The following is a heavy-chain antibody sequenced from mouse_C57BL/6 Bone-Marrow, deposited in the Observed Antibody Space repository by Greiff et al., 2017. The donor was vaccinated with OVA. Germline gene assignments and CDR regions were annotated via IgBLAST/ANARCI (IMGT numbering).Heavy chain of an antibody. D-gene: IGHD2-4*01. CDR2: IYPRDGST. CDR3: ARGGLRREAWFAD. J-gene: IGHJ3*01. V-gene: IGHV1-78*01. Sequence: VQLQQSDAELVKPGASVKISCKVSGYTFTDHTIHWMKQRPEQGLEWIGYIYPRDGSTKYNEKFKGKATLTADKSSSTAYMKLNSLTSEDSAVDFCARGGLRREAWFADWGQGTLVTVSA. CDR1: GYTFTDHT.